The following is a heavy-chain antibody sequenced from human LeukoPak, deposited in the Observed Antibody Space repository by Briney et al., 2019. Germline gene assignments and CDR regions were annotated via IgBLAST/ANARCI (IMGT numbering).Heavy chain of an antibody. CDR1: GFTVISNY. CDR3: ATTLTSGELDP. J-gene: IGHJ5*02. Sequence: GGSLRLSCAASGFTVISNYMSWVRQAPGKGLEWVSVIYSGGSTYYADSVKGRFTISRDNSKNTLYLQMNSLRAEDTAVYYCATTLTSGELDPWGQGTLVTVSS. CDR2: IYSGGST. D-gene: IGHD2-8*01. V-gene: IGHV3-66*01.